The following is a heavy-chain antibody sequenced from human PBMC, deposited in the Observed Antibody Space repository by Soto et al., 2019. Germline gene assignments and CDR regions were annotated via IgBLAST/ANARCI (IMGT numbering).Heavy chain of an antibody. CDR2: ISSSSSYI. CDR3: ASDGLSVAGKTYYYYGMDV. CDR1: GFTFSSYS. V-gene: IGHV3-21*01. J-gene: IGHJ6*02. D-gene: IGHD6-19*01. Sequence: GGSLRLSCAASGFTFSSYSMNWVRQAPGKGLEWVSSISSSSSYIYYADSVKGRFTISRDNAKNSLYLQMNSLRAEGTAVYYCASDGLSVAGKTYYYYGMDVWGQGTTGTVSS.